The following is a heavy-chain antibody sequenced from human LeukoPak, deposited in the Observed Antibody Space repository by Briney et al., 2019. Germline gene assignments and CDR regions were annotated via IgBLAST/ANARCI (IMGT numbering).Heavy chain of an antibody. CDR2: INPNSGGT. J-gene: IGHJ4*02. Sequence: ASVKVSCKASGYTFTGYYMHWVRQAPGQGLEWMGWINPNSGGTNYAQKFQGRVTMTRDTSISTAYMELSRLRSDDTAVYFCARDGDKNSWYWMNYYFEDWGQGTLVTASS. D-gene: IGHD6-13*01. V-gene: IGHV1-2*02. CDR1: GYTFTGYY. CDR3: ARDGDKNSWYWMNYYFED.